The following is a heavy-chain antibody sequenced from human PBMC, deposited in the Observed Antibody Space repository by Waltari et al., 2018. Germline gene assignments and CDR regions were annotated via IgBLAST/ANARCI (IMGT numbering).Heavy chain of an antibody. J-gene: IGHJ6*03. CDR2: MSYDGYTK. D-gene: IGHD1-7*01. CDR1: GFAFSIYA. CDR3: ARSPRSITGTRGTNHYMDV. Sequence: QVELVESGGGVVQPGRSLRLSCAASGFAFSIYAMHWVRQAPDKGLERVATMSYDGYTKYYGDSVKGRFTISRDDSRNTLYLQVYGLRVEDTAVYYCARSPRSITGTRGTNHYMDVWGKGTTVTVSS. V-gene: IGHV3-30-3*01.